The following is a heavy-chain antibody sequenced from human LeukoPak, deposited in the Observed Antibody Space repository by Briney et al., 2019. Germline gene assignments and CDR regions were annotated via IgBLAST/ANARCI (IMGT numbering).Heavy chain of an antibody. CDR2: IIPFFGTA. CDR1: GGTFRNYA. Sequence: SVKVSCKASGGTFRNYAISWVRQAPGQGLEWMGGIIPFFGTANYAQKFQGRVTMTEDTSTDTAYMELSSLRSEDTAVYYCATSGVGITGTPILDAFDIWGQGTMVTVSS. J-gene: IGHJ3*02. V-gene: IGHV1-69*06. CDR3: ATSGVGITGTPILDAFDI. D-gene: IGHD1-20*01.